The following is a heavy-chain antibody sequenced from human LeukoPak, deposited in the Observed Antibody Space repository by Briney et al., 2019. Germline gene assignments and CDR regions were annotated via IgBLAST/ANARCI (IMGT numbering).Heavy chain of an antibody. D-gene: IGHD4-23*01. CDR2: IIPIFGTA. CDR3: AAEIYGGNTDCCTFDF. J-gene: IGHJ3*01. CDR1: GGTFSSYA. V-gene: IGHV1-69*01. Sequence: GASVKASCKASGGTFSSYAISWVRQAPGQGLEWMGGIIPIFGTANYAQKFQGRVTITADESTSTAYMELSSLRSEDTAVYYCAAEIYGGNTDCCTFDFWGPGTPVTVSS.